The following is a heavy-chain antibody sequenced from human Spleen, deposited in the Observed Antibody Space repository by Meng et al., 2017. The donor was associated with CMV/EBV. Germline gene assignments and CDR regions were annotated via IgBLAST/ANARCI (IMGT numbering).Heavy chain of an antibody. V-gene: IGHV3-23*01. CDR3: AMSNVLLWFGELLSFDY. CDR2: ISGSGGST. CDR1: FTFSSYA. J-gene: IGHJ4*02. D-gene: IGHD3-10*01. Sequence: FTFSSYAMSWVRQAPGKGLEWVWAISGSGGSTYYADSVEGRFTISRDNSKNTLYLQMNSLRAEDTAVYYCAMSNVLLWFGELLSFDYWGQGTLVTVSS.